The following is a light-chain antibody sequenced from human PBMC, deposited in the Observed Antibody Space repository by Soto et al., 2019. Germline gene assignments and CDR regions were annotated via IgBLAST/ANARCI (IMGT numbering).Light chain of an antibody. CDR1: ISDVGSSGP. V-gene: IGLV2-23*01. CDR2: EGS. CDR3: CSYVGSRTYV. J-gene: IGLJ1*01. Sequence: QSVLTQPASVSGSPGQSITISCSGSISDVGSSGPVSWYQHHPGQVPKLIIYEGSRRPSGVSSRFSGSKTGNTASLTITGLQAEYDANYYCCSYVGSRTYVFGTGTKVTVL.